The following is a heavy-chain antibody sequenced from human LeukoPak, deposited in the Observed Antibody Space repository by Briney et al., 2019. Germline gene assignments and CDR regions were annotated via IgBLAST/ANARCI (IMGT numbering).Heavy chain of an antibody. CDR1: GHTFTSYG. D-gene: IGHD6-19*01. V-gene: IGHV1-18*01. J-gene: IGHJ5*02. Sequence: ASVKVSCKASGHTFTSYGISWVRQAPGQGLEWMGWISAYNGNTNYAQKLQGRVTMTTDTSTSTAYMELRSLRSDDTAVYYCARGGGSGWNNNWFDPWGQGTLVTVSS. CDR2: ISAYNGNT. CDR3: ARGGGSGWNNNWFDP.